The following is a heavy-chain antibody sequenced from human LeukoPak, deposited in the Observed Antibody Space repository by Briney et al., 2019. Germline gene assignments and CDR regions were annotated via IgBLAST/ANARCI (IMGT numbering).Heavy chain of an antibody. CDR3: AGIAVAGHYFDY. J-gene: IGHJ4*02. CDR2: INHSGST. V-gene: IGHV4-34*01. Sequence: PSETLSLTCTVSGGSISSYQWSWIRQPPGKGLEWIGEINHSGSTNYNPSLKSRVTISVDTSKNQFSLKLSSVTAADTAVYYCAGIAVAGHYFDYWGQGTLVTVSS. CDR1: GGSISSYQ. D-gene: IGHD6-19*01.